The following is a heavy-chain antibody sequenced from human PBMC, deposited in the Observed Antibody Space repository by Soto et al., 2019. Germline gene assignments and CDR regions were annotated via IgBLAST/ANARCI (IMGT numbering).Heavy chain of an antibody. CDR2: INHSGST. V-gene: IGHV4-34*01. CDR1: GVSFSGYY. D-gene: IGHD4-17*01. J-gene: IGHJ2*01. CDR3: ARAIETNYDYGDYGCYFDL. Sequence: QVQLQQWVAGLLKPSETLSLTLAVYGVSFSGYYWSWIRQPPGKGLEWIGEINHSGSTNYKPSINSRDTISVDTSKNQFSLKLRSETAADTAVYYCARAIETNYDYGDYGCYFDLCGRGILVTVS.